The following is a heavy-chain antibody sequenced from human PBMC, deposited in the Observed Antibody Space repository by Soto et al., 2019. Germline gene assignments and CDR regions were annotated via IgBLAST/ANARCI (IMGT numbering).Heavy chain of an antibody. CDR3: RGYCSSTSCSPNEDFDY. D-gene: IGHD2-2*01. CDR1: GFTFSGSA. V-gene: IGHV3-73*02. J-gene: IGHJ4*02. CDR2: IRSKPNNYAT. Sequence: EVQLVESGGGLVQPGGSLKLSCAASGFTFSGSAMHWVRQASGKGLEWVGRIRSKPNNYATAYAASVKGRFTIYRDDSKNTAYLQMNSLKTEDTAVYYCRGYCSSTSCSPNEDFDYWGQGTLVTVSS.